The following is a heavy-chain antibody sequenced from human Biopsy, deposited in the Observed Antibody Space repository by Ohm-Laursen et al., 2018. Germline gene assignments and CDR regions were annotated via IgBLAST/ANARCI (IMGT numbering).Heavy chain of an antibody. D-gene: IGHD2-8*01. Sequence: SLRLSCAAPGFTFSGFRMNWVRQAPGKGLEWVSSISPSGNHIYYTDSVKGRFTVSRDNGKNSVYLQMNSLRVEDTAVYYCARDGEAKYCKHGVCPSDFWGQGTLVTVSS. CDR1: GFTFSGFR. J-gene: IGHJ4*02. CDR3: ARDGEAKYCKHGVCPSDF. CDR2: ISPSGNHI. V-gene: IGHV3-21*01.